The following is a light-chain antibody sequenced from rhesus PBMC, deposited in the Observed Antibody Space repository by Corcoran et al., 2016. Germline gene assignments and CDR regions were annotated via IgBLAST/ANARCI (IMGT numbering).Light chain of an antibody. J-gene: IGKJ4*01. CDR1: PGISNW. CDR2: RAS. CDR3: QQHDNSPLT. V-gene: IGKV1-69*01. Sequence: DIQMTQSPSSLSASVGDRVTITCRASPGISNWLAWYPQKPGKSPKLLIYRASNLETGVPSRFSESGSGTAFTPPISRRQPEDIATYYCQQHDNSPLTFGGGTKVELK.